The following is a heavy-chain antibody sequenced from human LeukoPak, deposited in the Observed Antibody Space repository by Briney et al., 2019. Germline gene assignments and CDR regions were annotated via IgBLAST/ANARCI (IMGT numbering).Heavy chain of an antibody. CDR1: GGSISSGDYY. V-gene: IGHV4-30-4*01. Sequence: SETLSLTCTVSGGSISSGDYYWSWIRQPPGKGLEWIGYIYYSGSTYYNPSLKSRVTISVDTSKNQFSLELSSVTAVDTAVYYCARVGTTVTHFDYWGQGTLVTVSS. CDR3: ARVGTTVTHFDY. J-gene: IGHJ4*02. CDR2: IYYSGST. D-gene: IGHD4-17*01.